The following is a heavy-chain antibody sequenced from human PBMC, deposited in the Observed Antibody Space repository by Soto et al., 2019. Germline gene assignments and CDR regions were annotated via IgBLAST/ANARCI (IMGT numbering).Heavy chain of an antibody. CDR2: IKEDGSEI. J-gene: IGHJ4*02. CDR1: GFNLVSYW. Sequence: GGSLRLSCAVSGFNLVSYWMNWVRQAPGKGLEWVASIKEDGSEIYYLHSVRGRFSISRDSAGNALHLTMNYLSAEDTGVYFCARDIGFDYVNWGQGTLVTVSS. CDR3: ARDIGFDYVN. V-gene: IGHV3-7*01. D-gene: IGHD3-16*01.